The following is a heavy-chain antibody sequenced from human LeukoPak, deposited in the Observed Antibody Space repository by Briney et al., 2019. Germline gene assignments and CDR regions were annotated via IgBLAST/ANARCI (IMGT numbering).Heavy chain of an antibody. Sequence: PSETLSLTCAVCGGSFSGYYWSWIPQPPGKGLEWIGEINYSGSNNYNPSLKSRVTISVDTSKNQFSLKLRSVTAAETAVYYGARSRGKLLRFYFDGGRQGTLATVSS. CDR3: ARSRGKLLRFYFDG. CDR2: INYSGSN. CDR1: GGSFSGYY. J-gene: IGHJ4*01. V-gene: IGHV4-34*01. D-gene: IGHD1-26*01.